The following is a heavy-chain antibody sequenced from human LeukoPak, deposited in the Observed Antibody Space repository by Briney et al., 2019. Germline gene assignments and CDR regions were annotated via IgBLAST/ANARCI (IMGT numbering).Heavy chain of an antibody. Sequence: PGGSLRLSCAASGFTFSSYTMNWVRQAPGKGLEWVSYISSSSSTIYYADSVKGRFTISRDNAKNSLYLQMNSLRAEDTAVYYCARAGEPDYWGQGTLVTVSS. CDR2: ISSSSSTI. CDR3: ARAGEPDY. V-gene: IGHV3-48*01. D-gene: IGHD7-27*01. J-gene: IGHJ4*02. CDR1: GFTFSSYT.